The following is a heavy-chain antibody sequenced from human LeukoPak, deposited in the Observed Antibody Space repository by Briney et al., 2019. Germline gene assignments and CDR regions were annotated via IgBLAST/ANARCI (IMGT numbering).Heavy chain of an antibody. CDR2: IYYTGST. J-gene: IGHJ4*02. CDR1: GGSISSYY. Sequence: SETLSLTCTVSGGSISSYYWSWIRQPPGKGLEWIGYIYYTGSTNYNPYLKSRVTISVDTSKNQFSLKLSSVTAADTAVYYCARVRQGSALLDYWGQGTLVTVSS. CDR3: ARVRQGSALLDY. V-gene: IGHV4-59*01. D-gene: IGHD1-26*01.